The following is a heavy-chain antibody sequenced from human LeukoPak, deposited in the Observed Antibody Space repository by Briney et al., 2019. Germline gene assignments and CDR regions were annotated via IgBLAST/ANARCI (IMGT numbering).Heavy chain of an antibody. CDR2: INQDGSKK. J-gene: IGHJ5*02. Sequence: GGSLRLSCTASGFSFSGYWMTWVRQTPGKGLEWVANINQDGSKKSYVDSVRGRFTISRDSAKNSLYLQMNSLRAEDTAVYYCARGLVLVPIYNWFDPWGQGTLVTVSS. D-gene: IGHD6-13*01. CDR3: ARGLVLVPIYNWFDP. V-gene: IGHV3-7*01. CDR1: GFSFSGYW.